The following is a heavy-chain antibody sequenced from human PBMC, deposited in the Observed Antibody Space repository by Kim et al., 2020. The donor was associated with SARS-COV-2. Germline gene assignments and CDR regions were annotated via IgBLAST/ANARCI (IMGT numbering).Heavy chain of an antibody. J-gene: IGHJ2*01. V-gene: IGHV4-31*03. CDR3: ARGPLRITMIVVVTHWYFDL. CDR2: IYYSGST. Sequence: SETLSLTCTVSGGSISSGCYYWSWIRQHPGKGLEWIGYIYYSGSTYYNPSLKSRVTISVDTSKNQFSLKLSSVTAADTAVYYCARGPLRITMIVVVTHWYFDLWGRGTLVTVSS. CDR1: GGSISSGCYY. D-gene: IGHD3-22*01.